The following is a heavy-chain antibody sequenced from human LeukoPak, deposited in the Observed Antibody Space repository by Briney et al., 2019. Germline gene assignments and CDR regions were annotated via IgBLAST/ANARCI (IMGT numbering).Heavy chain of an antibody. D-gene: IGHD1-26*01. CDR2: INHSGST. V-gene: IGHV4-34*01. Sequence: SETLSLTCAVYGGSFSGYYWSWIRQPPGKGLEWIGEINHSGSTTYNPCLKSRVTISVDTSKNKFSLKLSSVTAADTAVYYCARGRKRSIVRATNWFHPWGQGTLVTVSS. CDR3: ARGRKRSIVRATNWFHP. J-gene: IGHJ5*02. CDR1: GGSFSGYY.